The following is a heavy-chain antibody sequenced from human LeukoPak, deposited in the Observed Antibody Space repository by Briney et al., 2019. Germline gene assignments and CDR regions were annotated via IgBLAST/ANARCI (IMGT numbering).Heavy chain of an antibody. J-gene: IGHJ4*02. CDR1: EFTFSSYA. CDR3: AKDMRLQN. V-gene: IGHV3-9*01. CDR2: ISWNSGSI. Sequence: PGGSLRLSCAASEFTFSSYAMSWVRQAPGKGLEWVSGISWNSGSIGYADSVKGRFTISRDNAKNSLYLQMNSLRAEDTALYYCAKDMRLQNWGQGTLVTVSS. D-gene: IGHD4-11*01.